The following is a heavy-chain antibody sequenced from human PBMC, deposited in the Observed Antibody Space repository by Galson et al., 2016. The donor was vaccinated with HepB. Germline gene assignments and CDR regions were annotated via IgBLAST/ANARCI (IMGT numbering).Heavy chain of an antibody. CDR2: IGSAGDT. J-gene: IGHJ6*02. Sequence: SLRLSCAVSGFTFRSYAMHWVRQATGKGLEWVAAIGSAGDTYYRGSVKGRFAISRENAKKSLFLQMNSLRAGDTAVYYCARGDSSYSGMDVWGQGTAVTVSS. D-gene: IGHD6-6*01. CDR3: ARGDSSYSGMDV. V-gene: IGHV3-13*04. CDR1: GFTFRSYA.